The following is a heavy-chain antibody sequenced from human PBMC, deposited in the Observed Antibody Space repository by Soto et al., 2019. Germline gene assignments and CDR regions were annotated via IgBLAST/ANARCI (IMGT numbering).Heavy chain of an antibody. CDR1: GYSFTSYW. Sequence: GESLKISCKGSGYSFTSYWISWVRQMPGKGLEWMGRIDPSDSYTNYSPSFQGHVTISADKSINTAYLQWSSLKASDTAMYYCARLGGGSGSYYKSGGMGVWGQGTTVTVSS. CDR2: IDPSDSYT. D-gene: IGHD3-10*01. J-gene: IGHJ6*02. V-gene: IGHV5-10-1*01. CDR3: ARLGGGSGSYYKSGGMGV.